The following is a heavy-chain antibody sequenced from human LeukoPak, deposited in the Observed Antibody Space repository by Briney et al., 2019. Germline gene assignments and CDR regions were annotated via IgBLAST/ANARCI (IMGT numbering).Heavy chain of an antibody. CDR3: ARGGTRGYSPVDY. Sequence: PGGSLRLSCAASGFTFSSFWMNWVRQAPGKGLEWVANIKQDGSERNYVDSVKGRSTISRDNAKNSLFLQMNSLRVEDTAVYYCARGGTRGYSPVDYWGQGILVTASS. J-gene: IGHJ4*02. CDR2: IKQDGSER. CDR1: GFTFSSFW. V-gene: IGHV3-7*03. D-gene: IGHD5-18*01.